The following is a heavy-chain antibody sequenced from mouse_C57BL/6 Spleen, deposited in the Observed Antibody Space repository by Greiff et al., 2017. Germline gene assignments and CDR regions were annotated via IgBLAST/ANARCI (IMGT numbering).Heavy chain of an antibody. D-gene: IGHD2-10*01. V-gene: IGHV5-16*01. Sequence: EVQRVESEGGLVQPGSSMKLSCTASGFTFSDYYMAWVRQVPEKGLEWVANINYDGSSTYYLDSLKSRFIISRDNAKNILYMQMSSQKSEDTATYYCARSYPYYAMDYWGQGTSVTVSS. CDR1: GFTFSDYY. CDR2: INYDGSST. J-gene: IGHJ4*01. CDR3: ARSYPYYAMDY.